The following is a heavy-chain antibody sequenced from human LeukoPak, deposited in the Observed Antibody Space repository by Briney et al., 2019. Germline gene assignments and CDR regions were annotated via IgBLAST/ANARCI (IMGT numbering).Heavy chain of an antibody. V-gene: IGHV3-30*02. Sequence: GGSLRLSCAASGFTFSSYGMHWVRQAPGKGLEWVALMRYDGSNKYYADSVKGRFTISRDNSKNTLYLQMNSLRAEDTAVYYCARTTSMSYVGDAFDIWGQGTMVTVSS. CDR3: ARTTSMSYVGDAFDI. D-gene: IGHD1-26*01. CDR2: MRYDGSNK. CDR1: GFTFSSYG. J-gene: IGHJ3*02.